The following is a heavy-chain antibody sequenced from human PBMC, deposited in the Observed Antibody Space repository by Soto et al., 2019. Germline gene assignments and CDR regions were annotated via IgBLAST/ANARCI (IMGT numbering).Heavy chain of an antibody. CDR2: VYNSGTT. V-gene: IGHV4-59*13. CDR1: GGSISNYY. D-gene: IGHD3-10*01. J-gene: IGHJ3*02. CDR3: ARVWGGAFDI. Sequence: SETLSLTCTVSGGSISNYYCSWIRQTPGKGLEYIGFVYNSGTTNYHPSLKSRVTISIDTSRSQFYLKLSSVTAAYTAVYYCARVWGGAFDIWGQGTMVTVSS.